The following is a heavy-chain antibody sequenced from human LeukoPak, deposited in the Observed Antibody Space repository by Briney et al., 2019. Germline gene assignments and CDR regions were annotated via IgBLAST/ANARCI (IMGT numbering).Heavy chain of an antibody. CDR2: ISYDGSNH. D-gene: IGHD3-10*01. J-gene: IGHJ4*02. CDR1: GFTFSHYG. Sequence: GGSLRLSCAASGFTFSHYGMHWVRQAPGKGLEWVAVISYDGSNHYYADSVKGRFTISRDNSKNTLYLQMNSLRAEDTAVYYCAKDFYYGSGLRGVSDYWGQGTLVTVSS. V-gene: IGHV3-30*18. CDR3: AKDFYYGSGLRGVSDY.